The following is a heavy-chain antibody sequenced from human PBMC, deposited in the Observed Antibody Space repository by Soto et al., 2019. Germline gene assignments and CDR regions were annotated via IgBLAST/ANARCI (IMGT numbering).Heavy chain of an antibody. CDR1: GFTFSSYA. Sequence: VQLVESGGGVVQPGRSLRLSCAASGFTFSSYAMHWVRQAPGKGLEWVAVISYDGSNKYYADSVKGRFTISRDNSKNTLYLQMNSLRAEDTAVYYCARVYGSGSYYRTPVGYWGQGTLVTVSS. J-gene: IGHJ4*02. CDR3: ARVYGSGSYYRTPVGY. CDR2: ISYDGSNK. V-gene: IGHV3-30-3*01. D-gene: IGHD3-10*01.